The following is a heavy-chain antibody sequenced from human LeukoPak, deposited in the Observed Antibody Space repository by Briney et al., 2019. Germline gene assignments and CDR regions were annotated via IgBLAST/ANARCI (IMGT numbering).Heavy chain of an antibody. Sequence: GASVKVSCKASGYTFNDYYMHWVRQAPGQGLEWMGWINPNTGTTNYAQKFQGRVTLTRDTSISTAYMELSSLTSDDTAVYYCARQSYASSYYFDYWGQGTLVTVSS. CDR2: INPNTGTT. V-gene: IGHV1-2*02. CDR3: ARQSYASSYYFDY. D-gene: IGHD2-2*01. J-gene: IGHJ4*02. CDR1: GYTFNDYY.